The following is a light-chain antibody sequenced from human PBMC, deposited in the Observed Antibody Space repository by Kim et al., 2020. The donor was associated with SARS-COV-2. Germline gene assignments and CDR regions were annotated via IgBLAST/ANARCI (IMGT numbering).Light chain of an antibody. CDR3: QYYGTSPGT. CDR2: GAS. CDR1: ESVSSYY. V-gene: IGKV3-20*01. Sequence: LSCWASESVSSYYLAWYQQKAGQTPRLLISGASSRATGVPDRFSGTGSGTDFTLTISRLEPEDFAVYYCQYYGTSPGTFGQGTKVEIK. J-gene: IGKJ1*01.